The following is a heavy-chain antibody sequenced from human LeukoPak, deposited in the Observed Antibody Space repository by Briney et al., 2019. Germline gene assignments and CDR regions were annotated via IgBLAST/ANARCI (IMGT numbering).Heavy chain of an antibody. CDR1: GYTFTDYY. Sequence: GASVEVSCNASGYTFTDYYIHWLRQAPRLGLEWMGWINPDSGGTNYAQKFQGRVTMTKDTSISTAYMELSRLRSDDTAVYFCARAIAVVDYWGQGTLVTVSS. CDR2: INPDSGGT. J-gene: IGHJ4*02. D-gene: IGHD6-19*01. V-gene: IGHV1-2*02. CDR3: ARAIAVVDY.